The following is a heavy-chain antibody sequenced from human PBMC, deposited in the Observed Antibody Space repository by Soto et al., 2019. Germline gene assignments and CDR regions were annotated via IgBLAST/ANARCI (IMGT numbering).Heavy chain of an antibody. D-gene: IGHD4-4*01. V-gene: IGHV1-2*02. CDR1: GYTFTGYY. Sequence: ASLKVSCKASGYTFTGYYMHWVRQAPGQGLEWMGWINPNSGGTNYAQKFQGRVNMTRDTSISTAYIELSRLRSDDTAVYYCARDFDYSNYGLSEYDGMDVWGQGTTVTVSS. CDR2: INPNSGGT. CDR3: ARDFDYSNYGLSEYDGMDV. J-gene: IGHJ6*02.